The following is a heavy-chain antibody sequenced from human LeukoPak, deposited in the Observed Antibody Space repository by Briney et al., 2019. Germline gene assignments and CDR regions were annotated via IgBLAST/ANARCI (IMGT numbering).Heavy chain of an antibody. CDR3: ARDRWSYYFDY. Sequence: SQTLSLTCAISGDSVSSNSAAWNRIRQSPSRGLEWLGRTYYRSRWYNDYAVSVKSRIAIDPDTSKNQFSLQLNSVTPEGTAVYYCARDRWSYYFDYWGQGALVTVSS. CDR1: GDSVSSNSAA. V-gene: IGHV6-1*01. CDR2: TYYRSRWYN. J-gene: IGHJ4*02. D-gene: IGHD6-13*01.